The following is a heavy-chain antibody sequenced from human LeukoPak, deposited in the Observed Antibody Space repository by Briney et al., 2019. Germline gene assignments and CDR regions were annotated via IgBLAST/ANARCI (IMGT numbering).Heavy chain of an antibody. D-gene: IGHD2-2*01. CDR2: IYPGDSDT. V-gene: IGHV5-51*01. J-gene: IGHJ4*02. CDR3: ARSYCSSTSCRVVYFDY. CDR1: GYSFTSYW. Sequence: GASLQISCKGSGYSFTSYWIGWVRQMPGKGLEWMGIIYPGDSDTRYSPSFQGQVTISADKSISTAYLQWSSLKASDTAMYYCARSYCSSTSCRVVYFDYWGQGTLVTVSS.